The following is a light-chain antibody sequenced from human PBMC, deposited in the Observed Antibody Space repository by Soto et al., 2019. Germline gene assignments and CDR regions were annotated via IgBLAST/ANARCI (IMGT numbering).Light chain of an antibody. CDR1: SSDVGNYKY. Sequence: QSALTQSPSGSGSPGQSVTISCTGTSSDVGNYKYVSWYQQHPGKAPKLMIYEVSKRPSGVPDRFSGSKSGNTASLTVSGLQVEDEADYYCSSYAGSNLGVFGGGTKLTVL. CDR3: SSYAGSNLGV. J-gene: IGLJ3*02. V-gene: IGLV2-8*01. CDR2: EVS.